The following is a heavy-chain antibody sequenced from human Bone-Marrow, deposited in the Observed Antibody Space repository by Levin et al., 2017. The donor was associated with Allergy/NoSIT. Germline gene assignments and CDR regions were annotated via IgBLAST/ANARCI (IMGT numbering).Heavy chain of an antibody. V-gene: IGHV3-7*04. J-gene: IGHJ4*02. CDR3: ARGGPKVRGIY. CDR1: GFTFSSYW. Sequence: HSGGSLRLSCAASGFTFSSYWMSWVRQAPGKGLEWVANIKQDGSEKYHVDSVKGRFTISRDNAKNSLYLQMDSLRAEDTAVYYCARGGPKVRGIYWGQGTLVTVSS. D-gene: IGHD3-10*01. CDR2: IKQDGSEK.